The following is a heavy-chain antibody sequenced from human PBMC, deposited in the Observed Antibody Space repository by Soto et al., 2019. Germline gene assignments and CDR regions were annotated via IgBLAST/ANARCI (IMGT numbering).Heavy chain of an antibody. D-gene: IGHD3-9*01. CDR1: GGSISSYY. Sequence: SETLSLTCTVSGGSISSYYWSWIRQPPGKGLEWIGYIYYSGSTNYNPSLKSRVTISVDTSKNQFSLKLSSVTAADTAVYYCARVDDILTGYYDAFDIWGQGTMVT. CDR3: ARVDDILTGYYDAFDI. V-gene: IGHV4-59*01. J-gene: IGHJ3*02. CDR2: IYYSGST.